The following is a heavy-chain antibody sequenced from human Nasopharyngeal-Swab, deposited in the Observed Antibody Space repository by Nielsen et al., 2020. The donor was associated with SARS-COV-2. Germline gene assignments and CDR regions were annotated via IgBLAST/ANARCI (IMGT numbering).Heavy chain of an antibody. CDR1: GGSISSSSYY. Sequence: SETLSLTCTVSGGSISSSSYYWGWIRQPPGKGLEWIGSIYYSGSTYYNPSLKSRVTISVDTSKNQFSLKLSSVTAADPAVYYCARHVRCITIFGVVTAHGMDVWGQGTTVTVSS. J-gene: IGHJ6*02. V-gene: IGHV4-39*01. CDR3: ARHVRCITIFGVVTAHGMDV. D-gene: IGHD3-3*01. CDR2: IYYSGST.